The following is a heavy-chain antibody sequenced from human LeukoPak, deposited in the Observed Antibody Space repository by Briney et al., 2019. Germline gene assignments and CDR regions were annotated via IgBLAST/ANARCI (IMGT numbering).Heavy chain of an antibody. CDR3: ARAFLPNNYYDYVWGSYRDAFDI. V-gene: IGHV1-18*01. J-gene: IGHJ3*02. CDR2: ISAYNGNT. D-gene: IGHD3-16*02. Sequence: ASVKVSCKASGYTFTSYGISWVRQAPGQGLEWMGWISAYNGNTNYAQKLQGRVTMTTDASTSTAYMELRSLRSDDTAVYYCARAFLPNNYYDYVWGSYRDAFDIWGQGTMVTVSS. CDR1: GYTFTSYG.